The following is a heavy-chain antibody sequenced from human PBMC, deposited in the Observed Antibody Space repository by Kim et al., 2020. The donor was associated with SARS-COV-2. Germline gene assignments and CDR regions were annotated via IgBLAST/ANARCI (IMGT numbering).Heavy chain of an antibody. V-gene: IGHV1-2*05. CDR2: INPNSGGT. CDR1: GYTFTGYY. J-gene: IGHJ4*02. CDR3: ALSYSSGWYFDY. Sequence: ASVKVSCKASGYTFTGYYMHWVRQAPGQGLEWMGRINPNSGGTNYAQKFQGRVTMTRDTSISTAYMELSRLRSDDTVVYYCALSYSSGWYFDYWGQGTLVTVSS. D-gene: IGHD6-19*01.